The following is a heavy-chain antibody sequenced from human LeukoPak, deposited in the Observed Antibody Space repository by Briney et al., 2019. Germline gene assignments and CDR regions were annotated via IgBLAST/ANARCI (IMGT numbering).Heavy chain of an antibody. CDR3: VRDGGVSGYDLLDY. D-gene: IGHD5-12*01. CDR1: GFSFRSYW. Sequence: PGGSLRLSCAATGFSFRSYWMNWVRQAPGKGLEWVAHINQDGSEEHYMDSVKARFTISRDNAKNSLSLQMNSLRAEDTAVYYCVRDGGVSGYDLLDYWGQGTLVTVSS. CDR2: INQDGSEE. V-gene: IGHV3-7*01. J-gene: IGHJ4*02.